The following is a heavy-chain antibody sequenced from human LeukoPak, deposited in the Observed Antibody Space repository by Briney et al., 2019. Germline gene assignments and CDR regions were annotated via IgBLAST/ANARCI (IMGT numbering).Heavy chain of an antibody. CDR3: ARVLPSYYYMDV. CDR1: GYSISSGYY. Sequence: PSETLSLTCTVSGYSISSGYYWGWIRQPPGKGLEWIGSIYHSGSTYYNPSLKSRVTLSIDTSKNQLSLRLSSVTAADTAVYYCARVLPSYYYMDVWGKGTTVTVSS. D-gene: IGHD3-3*01. CDR2: IYHSGST. V-gene: IGHV4-38-2*02. J-gene: IGHJ6*03.